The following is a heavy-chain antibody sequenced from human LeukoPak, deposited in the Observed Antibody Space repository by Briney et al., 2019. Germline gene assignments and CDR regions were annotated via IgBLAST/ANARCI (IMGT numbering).Heavy chain of an antibody. J-gene: IGHJ4*02. Sequence: ASVKVSCKASGYTFTTYAMHWVRQAPGQRLEWMGWINAGNGNTKYSQKFQARVTITRDTSASTAYMELSSLRSEDTAVYYCARDPIGSRWPYYFDYWGQGTLVAVSS. CDR2: INAGNGNT. CDR1: GYTFTTYA. D-gene: IGHD6-13*01. V-gene: IGHV1-3*01. CDR3: ARDPIGSRWPYYFDY.